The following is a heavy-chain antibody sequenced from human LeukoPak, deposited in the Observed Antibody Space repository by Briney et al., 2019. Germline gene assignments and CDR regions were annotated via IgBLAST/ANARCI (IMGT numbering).Heavy chain of an antibody. CDR3: ARGLGYSYGYGIDY. J-gene: IGHJ4*02. Sequence: GGSLRLSCAASGFTFSSYGMHWVRQAPGKGLEWVAAIWYDGSNKYHADSVKGRFTISRDNSKNALYLQMNSLRAEDTAFYYCARGLGYSYGYGIDYWGQGTLVTVSS. CDR1: GFTFSSYG. CDR2: IWYDGSNK. D-gene: IGHD5-18*01. V-gene: IGHV3-33*01.